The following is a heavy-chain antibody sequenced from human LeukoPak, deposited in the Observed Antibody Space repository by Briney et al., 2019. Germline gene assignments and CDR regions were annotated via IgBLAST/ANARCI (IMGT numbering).Heavy chain of an antibody. V-gene: IGHV3-30*03. D-gene: IGHD2-2*01. CDR3: ARVDLSTSPFDP. J-gene: IGHJ5*02. Sequence: GGSLRLSCAASDFSFSNYGMHWVRQAPGKGLEWVAVILYDGNNKHYAESVKGRFTISRDNSNNMLYLQMNSLRAEDTAVYYCARVDLSTSPFDPWGQGTLVTVSS. CDR1: DFSFSNYG. CDR2: ILYDGNNK.